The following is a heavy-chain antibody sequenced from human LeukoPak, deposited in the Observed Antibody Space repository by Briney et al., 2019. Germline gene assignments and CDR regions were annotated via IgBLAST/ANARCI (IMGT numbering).Heavy chain of an antibody. D-gene: IGHD6-6*01. CDR1: GFTFSSYG. V-gene: IGHV3-33*01. CDR2: IWYDGSNK. Sequence: LSGGSPRLSCAASGFTFSSYGMHWVRQAPGKGLEWVAVIWYDGSNKYYADSVKGRFTISRDNSKNTLYLQMNSLRAEDTAVYYCARDLSIAARPRYGFGYWGQGTLVTVSS. CDR3: ARDLSIAARPRYGFGY. J-gene: IGHJ4*02.